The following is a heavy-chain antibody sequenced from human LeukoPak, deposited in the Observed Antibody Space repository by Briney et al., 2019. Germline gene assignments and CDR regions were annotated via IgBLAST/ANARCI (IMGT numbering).Heavy chain of an antibody. CDR1: GGSISSYY. CDR3: ARAHQWELPSLGPHFDY. D-gene: IGHD1-26*01. V-gene: IGHV4-59*08. Sequence: SETLSLTCTVSGGSISSYYWSWIRQPPGKGLEWIGYIYYSGSTNYNPSLKSRVTISVDTSKNQFSLKLSSVTAADTAVYYCARAHQWELPSLGPHFDYWGQGTLVTVSS. J-gene: IGHJ4*02. CDR2: IYYSGST.